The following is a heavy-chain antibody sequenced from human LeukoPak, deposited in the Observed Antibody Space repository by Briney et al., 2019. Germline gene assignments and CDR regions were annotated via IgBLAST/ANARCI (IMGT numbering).Heavy chain of an antibody. Sequence: GGSLRLSCAASGLTFSSYGTHWARHPPGKGLGWVAVVWYDGSNKYYADSVKGRFTSYRDNSKNPLYLQMNSLRAEDTAVYYCAKPRGRWYYYDSSGYYFDYWGQGTLVTVSS. CDR2: VWYDGSNK. D-gene: IGHD3-22*01. V-gene: IGHV3-33*06. CDR3: AKPRGRWYYYDSSGYYFDY. J-gene: IGHJ4*02. CDR1: GLTFSSYG.